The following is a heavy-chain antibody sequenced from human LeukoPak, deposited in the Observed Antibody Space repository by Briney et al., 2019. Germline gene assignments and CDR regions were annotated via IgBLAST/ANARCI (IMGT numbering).Heavy chain of an antibody. J-gene: IGHJ4*02. D-gene: IGHD3-10*01. V-gene: IGHV3-21*01. Sequence: PGGSLRLSCAASGFTFSSYSMNWVRQAPGKGLEWVSSISSSSSYIYYADSVKGRFTISRDNAKNSLYLQMNSLRAEDTAVYYCARDLGFGELPFLDYWGQGTLVTVSS. CDR2: ISSSSSYI. CDR3: ARDLGFGELPFLDY. CDR1: GFTFSSYS.